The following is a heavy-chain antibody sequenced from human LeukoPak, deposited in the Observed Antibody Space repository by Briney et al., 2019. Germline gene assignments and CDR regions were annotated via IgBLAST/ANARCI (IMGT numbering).Heavy chain of an antibody. CDR3: ARDQGTTVTSYAFDI. D-gene: IGHD4-17*01. Sequence: AGGSLRLSCAASGFTFSSYSMNWVRQAPGKGLEWASYISSSSSTIYYADSVKGRFTISRDNAKNSLYLQMNSLRADDTAVYSCARDQGTTVTSYAFDIWGQGTVVAVSS. V-gene: IGHV3-48*01. J-gene: IGHJ3*02. CDR2: ISSSSSTI. CDR1: GFTFSSYS.